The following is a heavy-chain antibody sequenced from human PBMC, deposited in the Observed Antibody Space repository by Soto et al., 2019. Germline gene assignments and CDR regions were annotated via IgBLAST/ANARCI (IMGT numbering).Heavy chain of an antibody. Sequence: QVQLQESGPGLVKPSGTLSLTCAVSSGSISSSNWWSWVRQPPGKGLEWIGEIYRSGSTNYNPSLQRRVTISVGHSKSPFAREVGSVAGADPAVYYCGGVDSSGWYALFDYLGQGTLVTVSS. D-gene: IGHD6-19*01. V-gene: IGHV4-4*02. CDR3: GGVDSSGWYALFDY. CDR1: SGSISSSNW. CDR2: IYRSGST. J-gene: IGHJ4*02.